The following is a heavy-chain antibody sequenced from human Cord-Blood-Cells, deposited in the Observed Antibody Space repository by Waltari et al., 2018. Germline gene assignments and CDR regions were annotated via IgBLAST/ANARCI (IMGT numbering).Heavy chain of an antibody. CDR3: ARGEVVVVAATSYYYGMDV. V-gene: IGHV4-59*01. J-gene: IGHJ6*02. CDR1: GGSISSYY. CDR2: IYYSGTT. D-gene: IGHD2-15*01. Sequence: QVQLQESGPGLVKPSETLSLTCTVSGGSISSYYWSWIRQPPGKGLEWIGYIYYSGTTNYNPSLNSRVTISVDTSKNQFSLKLSSVTAADTAVYYCARGEVVVVAATSYYYGMDVWGQGTTVTVSS.